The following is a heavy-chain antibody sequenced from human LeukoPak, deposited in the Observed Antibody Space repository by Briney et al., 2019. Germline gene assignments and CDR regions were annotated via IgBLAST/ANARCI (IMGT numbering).Heavy chain of an antibody. D-gene: IGHD4-23*01. Sequence: ASVKVSCKASGSTFNTYHIHWVRQAPGHGPEWMGIIKPSGGSTTYAQNFQGRVAMTRDTSTSTVYMELSSLTSEDTAVYYCARDYGGNWCTYNYFDLWGRGTLVTVSS. CDR2: IKPSGGST. J-gene: IGHJ2*01. V-gene: IGHV1-46*02. CDR3: ARDYGGNWCTYNYFDL. CDR1: GSTFNTYH.